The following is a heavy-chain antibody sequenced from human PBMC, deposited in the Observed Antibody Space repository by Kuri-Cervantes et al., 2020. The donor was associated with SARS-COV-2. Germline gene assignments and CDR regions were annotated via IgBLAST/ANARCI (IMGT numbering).Heavy chain of an antibody. Sequence: SVKVSCKASGGTFSSYAISWVRQAPGQGLEWMGGIIPIFGTANYAQKFQGRVTITTDESTSTAYMELSSLRSEDTAVYYCARVGYCSSTSCYAFDYWGQGTLVTVSS. V-gene: IGHV1-69*05. CDR1: GGTFSSYA. CDR2: IIPIFGTA. J-gene: IGHJ4*02. D-gene: IGHD2-2*01. CDR3: ARVGYCSSTSCYAFDY.